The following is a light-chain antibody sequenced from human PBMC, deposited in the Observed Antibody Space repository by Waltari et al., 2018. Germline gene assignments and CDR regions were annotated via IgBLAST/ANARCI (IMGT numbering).Light chain of an antibody. CDR2: QDT. CDR1: QLGNKS. J-gene: IGLJ2*01. V-gene: IGLV3-1*01. CDR3: QAWDTISAG. Sequence: SYELTQPPSVSVSPGQTASITCSADQLGNKSVSWYQQKPGQSPVLIIYQDTKRPAVIPERLSGSNSGNTATLTISGTQVMDEGDYYCQAWDTISAGLGGGTKLTVL.